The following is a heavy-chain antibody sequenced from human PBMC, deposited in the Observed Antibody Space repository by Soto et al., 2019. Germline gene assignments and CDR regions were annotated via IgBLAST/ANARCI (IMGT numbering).Heavy chain of an antibody. CDR2: IYYSGST. V-gene: IGHV4-31*03. CDR1: GGSINSGGYY. CDR3: ARSPPPGLLYYFDY. D-gene: IGHD3-10*01. J-gene: IGHJ4*02. Sequence: QLLESGPRLVNPSQALSLTCTVSGGSINSGGYYWSWIRQHPGKGLEWIGYIYYSGSTYYNPSLKSRVTISLDTSKNQFSLKLSSVTAADTAVYYCARSPPPGLLYYFDYWGQGTLVTVSS.